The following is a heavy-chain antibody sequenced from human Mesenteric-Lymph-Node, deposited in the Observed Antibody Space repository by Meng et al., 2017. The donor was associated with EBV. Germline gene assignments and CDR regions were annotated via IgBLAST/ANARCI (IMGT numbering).Heavy chain of an antibody. V-gene: IGHV7-4-1*02. CDR2: INTNTGNP. J-gene: IGHJ1*01. Sequence: QVQLVQSGSELKKPGALVEISCKASGYGFRNYAINGVRQAPGQGLEWMGWINTNTGNPKYAQGFTGRFVFSLDTSVSTAYLQITSLQAEDTAVYYCARHWGYSNEYFEYWGQGTLVTVSS. CDR1: GYGFRNYA. CDR3: ARHWGYSNEYFEY. D-gene: IGHD4-11*01.